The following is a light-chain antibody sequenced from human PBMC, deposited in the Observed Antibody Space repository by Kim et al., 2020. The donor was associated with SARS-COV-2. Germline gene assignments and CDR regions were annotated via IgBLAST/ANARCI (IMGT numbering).Light chain of an antibody. V-gene: IGKV3-11*01. Sequence: LPPGERAARSCRATQNVDIRLAWFKQKPGQPPSLLIYDASNRAPGVPARFSGSGSGTGFTLAISSLEAEDFAVYYCQQRAHWPRTFGQGTRLEIK. CDR1: QNVDIR. CDR2: DAS. CDR3: QQRAHWPRT. J-gene: IGKJ5*01.